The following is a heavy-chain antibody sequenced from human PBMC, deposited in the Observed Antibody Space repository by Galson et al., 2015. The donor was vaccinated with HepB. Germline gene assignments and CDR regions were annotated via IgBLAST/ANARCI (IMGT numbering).Heavy chain of an antibody. CDR2: INGDGTIA. CDR3: TRVQQLGQYDY. Sequence: SLRLSCAASGFTFSDHWMHWVRQAPGKGLVWVSRINGDGTIATYADSVKGRFTMSRDNAKNTLYLQMNTLRADDTAVYYCTRVQQLGQYDYWGQGTLVTVSS. V-gene: IGHV3-74*03. CDR1: GFTFSDHW. J-gene: IGHJ4*02. D-gene: IGHD6-13*01.